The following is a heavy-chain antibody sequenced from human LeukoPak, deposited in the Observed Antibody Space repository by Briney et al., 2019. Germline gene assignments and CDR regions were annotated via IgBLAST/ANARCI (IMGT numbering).Heavy chain of an antibody. D-gene: IGHD4/OR15-4a*01. V-gene: IGHV4-34*01. CDR3: ATSRSANYYSGD. CDR1: GGSFSNYY. Sequence: SETLSLTCAVYGGSFSNYYWSWIRQSPGKGLEWIGEVNQNGDTNYNPSLKSRVTISVDTSKNQFSLKSTSVTAADTAIYYCATSRSANYYSGDWGQGTLVTVSS. CDR2: VNQNGDT. J-gene: IGHJ4*02.